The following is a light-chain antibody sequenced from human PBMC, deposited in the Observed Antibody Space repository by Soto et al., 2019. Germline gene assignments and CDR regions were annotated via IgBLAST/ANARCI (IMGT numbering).Light chain of an antibody. J-gene: IGKJ2*01. CDR1: QSISSW. Sequence: DIQMTQSPSTLSASVGDRVSITCRASQSISSWLAWYQQKPGKAPKLLIYDASSLESGVPSRFSGSGSGTEFTLTISSLQPDDFVTYYCQQYGSYLYTFGQGTKLEIK. CDR3: QQYGSYLYT. CDR2: DAS. V-gene: IGKV1-5*01.